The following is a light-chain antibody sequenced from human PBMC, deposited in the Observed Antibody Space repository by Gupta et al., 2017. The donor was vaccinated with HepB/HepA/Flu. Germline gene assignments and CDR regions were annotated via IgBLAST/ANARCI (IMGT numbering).Light chain of an antibody. CDR2: GKN. J-gene: IGLJ2*01. CDR3: NSRDNNGDHRE. CDR1: SLTSYY. V-gene: IGLV3-19*01. Sequence: SSELTQDPAVSVALGQTVRITCQGDSLTSYYASWYQQKPGQAPALVIYGKNKRPSGNPDRFSGSTSGNTASLTITGAQAEDEADYYCNSRDNNGDHREFGGGTKLTVL.